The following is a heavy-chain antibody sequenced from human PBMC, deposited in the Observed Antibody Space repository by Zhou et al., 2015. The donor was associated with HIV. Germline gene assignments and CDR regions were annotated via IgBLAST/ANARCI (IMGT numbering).Heavy chain of an antibody. CDR1: GYSFSNYG. D-gene: IGHD6-13*01. Sequence: QVQLVQSGAEVKKPGASVKVSCKASGYSFSNYGMSWVRQAPGQGLEWMGWISTYNGDTNYAQKFQGRVTMTTDASTTTAYMELRSLRSADAAVFYCARDIRMAAAKSTGXLSRYYGMDVVGPRDHGPPSP. J-gene: IGHJ6*02. CDR2: ISTYNGDT. V-gene: IGHV1-18*01. CDR3: ARDIRMAAAKSTGXLSRYYGMDV.